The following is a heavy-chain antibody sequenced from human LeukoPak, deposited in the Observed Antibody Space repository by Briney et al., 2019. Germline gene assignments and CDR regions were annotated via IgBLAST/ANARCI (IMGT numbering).Heavy chain of an antibody. Sequence: EGSLRLSCAASGFTFSDYYMSWIRQAPGKGLEWVSYISSSSSYTNYADSVKGRFTISRDNAKNSLYLQMNSLRAEDTAVYYCARAGRYCSSTSCSIPDYWGQGTLVTVSS. J-gene: IGHJ4*02. V-gene: IGHV3-11*06. CDR3: ARAGRYCSSTSCSIPDY. CDR2: ISSSSSYT. D-gene: IGHD2-2*01. CDR1: GFTFSDYY.